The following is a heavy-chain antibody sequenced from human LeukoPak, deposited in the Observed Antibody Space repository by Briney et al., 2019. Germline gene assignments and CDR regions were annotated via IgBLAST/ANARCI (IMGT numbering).Heavy chain of an antibody. J-gene: IGHJ6*03. D-gene: IGHD2-8*01. V-gene: IGHV1-18*01. CDR2: ISAYNGNT. Sequence: ASVKVSCKASGYTFTSYGISWVRQAPGQGLEWMGWISAYNGNTNYAQKLQGRVTMTTDTSTSTAYMELRSLRSDDTAVYYCARGGYCTNGVCYLGVMDYYYYYMDVWGKGTTVTVSS. CDR1: GYTFTSYG. CDR3: ARGGYCTNGVCYLGVMDYYYYYMDV.